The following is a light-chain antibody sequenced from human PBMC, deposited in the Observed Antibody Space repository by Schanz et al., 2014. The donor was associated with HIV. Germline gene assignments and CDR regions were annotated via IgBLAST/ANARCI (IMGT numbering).Light chain of an antibody. Sequence: QSALTQPASLSGSPGQSVTISCTGTTSDVGGYNYVSWYQQHPGKAPKLMIYDVSNRPSGVSNRFSGSKSGNTASLTISGLQAEDEADYYCSSYIRSTTPVVFGGGTKLTVL. V-gene: IGLV2-14*03. CDR3: SSYIRSTTPVV. CDR2: DVS. J-gene: IGLJ2*01. CDR1: TSDVGGYNY.